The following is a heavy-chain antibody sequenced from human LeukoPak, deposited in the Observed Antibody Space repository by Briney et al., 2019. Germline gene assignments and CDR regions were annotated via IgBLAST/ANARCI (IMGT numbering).Heavy chain of an antibody. D-gene: IGHD6-19*01. CDR2: IYYTWST. V-gene: IGHV4-61*01. CDR1: GGSVSRGFYY. J-gene: IGHJ5*02. Sequence: PSETLSLTCTGSGGSVSRGFYYWTWIRQPPGKGLEWIGYIYYTWSTNYNPSLKSRVTISVDTSKNQFSLKLSSVTAADTAVYYCAIVRGSGWFGPWGQGTLVIVSS. CDR3: AIVRGSGWFGP.